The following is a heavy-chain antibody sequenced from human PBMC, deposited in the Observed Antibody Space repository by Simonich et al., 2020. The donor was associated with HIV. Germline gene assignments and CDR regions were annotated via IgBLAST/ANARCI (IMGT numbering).Heavy chain of an antibody. V-gene: IGHV3-30*07. D-gene: IGHD3-16*01. Sequence: QVQLVESGGGVVQPGRSLRLSCAASGFTFSSYAMHLVRQVPGKGLEWVAVITYDGSNKYFADSVTGRFTITRDNSKTTLYLQMNSLRAEDTAVYYCASGGSISSVWADDYWGQGTLVTVSS. CDR2: ITYDGSNK. J-gene: IGHJ4*02. CDR3: ASGGSISSVWADDY. CDR1: GFTFSSYA.